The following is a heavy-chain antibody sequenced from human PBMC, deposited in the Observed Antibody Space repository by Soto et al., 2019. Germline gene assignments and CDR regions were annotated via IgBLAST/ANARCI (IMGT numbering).Heavy chain of an antibody. Sequence: QVQLVESGGGLVQTSGSLRIACVASGFTFSDYYMSWVRQAPGKGLEWVSYISSRGNTIYYAASVKGRFTISRDNAKNSVYLQMNSLRAEDTALYFCAKMSSENYYDPVFSWGQGTLVTVSS. CDR2: ISSRGNTI. J-gene: IGHJ4*02. D-gene: IGHD3-22*01. V-gene: IGHV3-11*01. CDR1: GFTFSDYY. CDR3: AKMSSENYYDPVFS.